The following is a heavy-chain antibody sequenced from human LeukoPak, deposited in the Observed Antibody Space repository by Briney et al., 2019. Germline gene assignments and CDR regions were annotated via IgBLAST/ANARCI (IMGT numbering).Heavy chain of an antibody. J-gene: IGHJ4*02. CDR3: AKSVGWVTYYFDY. V-gene: IGHV3-23*01. Sequence: GGSLRLSCAASGITFNNYAMSWVRQAPGKGLEWVSDISGSGGVTHYADSVKGRFTISRDNSKNTLYLQMNSLRAEDTAVSYCAKSVGWVTYYFDYWGQGTLVTVSS. CDR2: ISGSGGVT. D-gene: IGHD6-19*01. CDR1: GITFNNYA.